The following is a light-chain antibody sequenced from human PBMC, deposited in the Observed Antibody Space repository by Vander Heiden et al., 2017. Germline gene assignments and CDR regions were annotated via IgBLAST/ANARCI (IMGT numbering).Light chain of an antibody. CDR2: GAS. CDR3: QQYNNWPGRT. J-gene: IGKJ1*01. V-gene: IGKV3-15*01. CDR1: QSVSSN. Sequence: EIVMTQSPATLSVSPGERATLSCRASQSVSSNLAWYQQKPGQAPRLLIYGASTRATGIPASVSGSGSGTEFTLTISSLQSEDFAVYYCQQYNNWPGRTFGQGTKVEIK.